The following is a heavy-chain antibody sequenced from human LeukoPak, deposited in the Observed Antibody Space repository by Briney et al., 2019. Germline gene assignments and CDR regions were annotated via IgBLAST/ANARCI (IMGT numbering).Heavy chain of an antibody. Sequence: GRSLGLSCAASGFTFSSYGMHWVRQAPGKGLEWVAAISYDGSNKYYADSVQGRFAISRDNSKNTLYLQMNSLRVEDTAVYFCARDPNGDYIGTFDMWGRGTMVSVSS. CDR3: ARDPNGDYIGTFDM. D-gene: IGHD4-17*01. J-gene: IGHJ3*02. V-gene: IGHV3-30*03. CDR1: GFTFSSYG. CDR2: ISYDGSNK.